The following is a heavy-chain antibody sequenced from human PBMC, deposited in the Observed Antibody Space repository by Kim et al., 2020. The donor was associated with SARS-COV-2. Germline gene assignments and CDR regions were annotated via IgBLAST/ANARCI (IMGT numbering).Heavy chain of an antibody. D-gene: IGHD7-27*01. J-gene: IGHJ5*02. Sequence: ASVKVSCKASGYTFTSYYMHWVRQAPGQGLEWMGIINPSGGSTSYAQKFQGRVTMTRDTSTSTVYMELSSLRSEDTAVYYCARDREMITGDQGWFDPWGQGTLVTVSS. CDR1: GYTFTSYY. CDR2: INPSGGST. CDR3: ARDREMITGDQGWFDP. V-gene: IGHV1-46*01.